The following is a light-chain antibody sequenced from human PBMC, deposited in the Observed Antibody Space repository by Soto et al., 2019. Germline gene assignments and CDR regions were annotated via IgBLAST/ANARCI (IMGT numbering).Light chain of an antibody. Sequence: DFVMTQSPLSLPVTPGEPASISCRSSQSLLHSNGYNYLDWYLQKPGQSPQLLIYLGSNRASGVPDRFSGSGSGTDFTLKISRVEAEDVGVYYCMQTLQTPLTFGPGTKVDIK. CDR2: LGS. CDR1: QSLLHSNGYNY. V-gene: IGKV2-28*01. CDR3: MQTLQTPLT. J-gene: IGKJ3*01.